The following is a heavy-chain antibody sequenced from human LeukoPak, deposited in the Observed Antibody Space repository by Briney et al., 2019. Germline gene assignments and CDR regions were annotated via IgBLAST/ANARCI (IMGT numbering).Heavy chain of an antibody. CDR3: ASRPASSGAVYYYYYYMDV. D-gene: IGHD3-22*01. CDR2: ISSSSSYI. J-gene: IGHJ6*03. V-gene: IGHV3-21*01. CDR1: GFTFSSYS. Sequence: NPGGSLRLSCAASGFTFSSYSMNWVRQAPGKGLEWVSSISSSSSYIYYADSVKGRFTISRDNAKNSLYLQMNSLRAEDTAVYYCASRPASSGAVYYYYYYMDVWGKGTTVTVSS.